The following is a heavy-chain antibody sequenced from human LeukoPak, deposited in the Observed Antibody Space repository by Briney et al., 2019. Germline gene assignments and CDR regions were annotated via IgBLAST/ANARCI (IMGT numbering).Heavy chain of an antibody. V-gene: IGHV4-39*07. CDR1: SGSISSSSYY. J-gene: IGHJ4*02. Sequence: SETLSLTCTVSSGSISSSSYYWGWIRQPPGKRLEWSGSSYYSGSTYYNPSLNSLFTISVDTSKDQFSLKLSSVTAADTAVYYCARVQTTGFDYWGQGSLVTVSS. CDR2: SYYSGST. CDR3: ARVQTTGFDY. D-gene: IGHD4-17*01.